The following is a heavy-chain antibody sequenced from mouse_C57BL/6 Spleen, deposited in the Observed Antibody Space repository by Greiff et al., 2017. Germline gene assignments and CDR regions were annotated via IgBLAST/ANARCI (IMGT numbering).Heavy chain of an antibody. CDR2: IYPRSGNT. CDR3: ARGGYDYDEDY. CDR1: GYTFTSYG. V-gene: IGHV1-81*01. Sequence: VKLQESGAELARPGASVKLSCKASGYTFTSYGISWVKQRTGQGLEWIGEIYPRSGNTYYNEKFKGKATLTADKSSSTAYMELRSLTSEDSAVYFCARGGYDYDEDYWGQGTTLTVSS. J-gene: IGHJ2*01. D-gene: IGHD2-4*01.